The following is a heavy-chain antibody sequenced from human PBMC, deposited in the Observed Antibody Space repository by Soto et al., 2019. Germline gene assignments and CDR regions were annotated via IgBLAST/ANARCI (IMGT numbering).Heavy chain of an antibody. CDR2: IGTAGDT. CDR3: ATKDYYYGMDV. V-gene: IGHV3-13*01. J-gene: IGHJ6*02. Sequence: GGSLRLSCAASGFTFSSYDMHWVRQATGKGLEWVSAIGTAGDTYYPGSVKGRFTISRENAKNSLYLQMNSLRAEDTAVYYCATKDYYYGMDVWGQGTTVTVSS. CDR1: GFTFSSYD.